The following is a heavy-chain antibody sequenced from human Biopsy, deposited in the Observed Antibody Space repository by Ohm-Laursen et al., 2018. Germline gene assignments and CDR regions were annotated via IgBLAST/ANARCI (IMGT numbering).Heavy chain of an antibody. D-gene: IGHD6-19*01. CDR1: GASIRESSSY. CDR3: ARSGQWARYYFDY. CDR2: IYWSGTT. Sequence: GTLSLTCPVSGASIRESSSYWNWVRQPPGKGLEWIGTIYWSGTTYYNPSLERRVTISVDTSKNQLSLNLTSVTAADTAVFYCARSGQWARYYFDYWGHGTLVTVSP. V-gene: IGHV4-39*07. J-gene: IGHJ4*01.